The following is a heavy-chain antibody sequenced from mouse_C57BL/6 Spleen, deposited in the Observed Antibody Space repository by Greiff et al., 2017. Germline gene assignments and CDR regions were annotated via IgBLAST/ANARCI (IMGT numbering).Heavy chain of an antibody. Sequence: QVQLKQPGAELVKPGASVKLSCKASGYTFTSYWMTWVKQRPGQGLEWIGMIHPNSGSTNYNEKFKSKATLTVDKSSSTAYMQLSSLTSEDSAVYYCARPYDYEGAWFAYWGQGTLVTVSA. J-gene: IGHJ3*01. CDR2: IHPNSGST. CDR3: ARPYDYEGAWFAY. V-gene: IGHV1-64*01. D-gene: IGHD2-4*01. CDR1: GYTFTSYW.